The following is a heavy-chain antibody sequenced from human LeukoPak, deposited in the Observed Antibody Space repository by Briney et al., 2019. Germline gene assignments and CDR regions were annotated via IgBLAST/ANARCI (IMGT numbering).Heavy chain of an antibody. D-gene: IGHD2-8*01. J-gene: IGHJ4*02. CDR3: ARSGTYCTEGICYTGYYFDF. Sequence: GGSLRLSCAASGLTFSSYAMQWVRQAPGEGIEWDSYIRTSGSTIMYADSVEGRFTIYRDNAKNSLYLQMNSLRAEDTAVYYCARSGTYCTEGICYTGYYFDFWGQGTLVTVSS. CDR2: IRTSGSTI. V-gene: IGHV3-48*03. CDR1: GLTFSSYA.